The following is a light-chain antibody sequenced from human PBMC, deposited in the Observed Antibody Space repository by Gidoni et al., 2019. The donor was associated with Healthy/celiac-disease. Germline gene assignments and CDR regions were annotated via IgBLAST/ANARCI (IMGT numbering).Light chain of an antibody. CDR1: QSISSY. V-gene: IGKV1-39*01. Sequence: DIQKTQSPSSLSASVGDRVTITCRASQSISSYLNWYQQKPGKAPKLLIYAASSLQSGVPSRFSGSGSGTDFTLTISSLQPEDFATYYCQQSYSTPLTFGGGTKVEIK. J-gene: IGKJ4*01. CDR3: QQSYSTPLT. CDR2: AAS.